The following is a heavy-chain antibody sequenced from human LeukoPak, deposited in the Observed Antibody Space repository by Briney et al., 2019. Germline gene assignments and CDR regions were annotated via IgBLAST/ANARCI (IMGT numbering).Heavy chain of an antibody. V-gene: IGHV4-59*08. Sequence: PSETLSLTCTVSGGSISSYYWSWIRQPPGKGLEWIGYIYYSGRTNYKPSLKSRVTISVDSSKNQISLKLSSVTAADTAVYYCARHPRDGGGIYRWGQGTLVTVSS. CDR1: GGSISSYY. CDR3: ARHPRDGGGIYR. D-gene: IGHD3-16*01. CDR2: IYYSGRT. J-gene: IGHJ5*02.